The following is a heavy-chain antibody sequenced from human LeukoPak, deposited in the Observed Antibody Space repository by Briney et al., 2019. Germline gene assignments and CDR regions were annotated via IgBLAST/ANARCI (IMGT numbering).Heavy chain of an antibody. J-gene: IGHJ4*02. CDR2: IYYSGST. D-gene: IGHD6-6*01. Sequence: SETLSLTCTVSGGSISSYYWSWIRQPPGKGLERIGYIYYSGSTNYNPSLKSRVTISVDTSKNQFSLKLSSVTAADTAVYYCARGKYSSSSSSDYWGQGTLVTVSS. V-gene: IGHV4-59*01. CDR1: GGSISSYY. CDR3: ARGKYSSSSSSDY.